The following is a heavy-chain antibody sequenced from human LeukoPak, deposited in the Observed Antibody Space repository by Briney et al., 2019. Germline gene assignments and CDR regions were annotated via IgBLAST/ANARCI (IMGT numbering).Heavy chain of an antibody. J-gene: IGHJ5*02. V-gene: IGHV3-21*01. CDR1: GFTFSSYS. CDR3: TIHMYDGYGGSNETAMTRSP. D-gene: IGHD5-18*01. CDR2: ISPPSTYI. Sequence: GGSLRLSCAASGFTFSSYSMNRVRQAPGKGLEWVSSISPPSTYIYYADSVKGRFTIYRDNAKNSLYLQMNSLRAEDTAVYYCTIHMYDGYGGSNETAMTRSPRGQGTLVTVSS.